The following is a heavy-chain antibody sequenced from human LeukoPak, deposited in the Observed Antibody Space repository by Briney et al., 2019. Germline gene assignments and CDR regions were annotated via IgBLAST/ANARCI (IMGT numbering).Heavy chain of an antibody. CDR1: GGTFSSYA. CDR3: ARLEAMVRGVIADDAFDI. D-gene: IGHD3-10*01. CDR2: IIPIFGTA. J-gene: IGHJ3*02. Sequence: SVKVSCKASGGTFSSYAISWVRQAPGQGLKWMGGIIPIFGTANYAQKFQGRVTITADESTSTAYMELSSLRSEDTAVYYCARLEAMVRGVIADDAFDIWGQGTMVTVSS. V-gene: IGHV1-69*13.